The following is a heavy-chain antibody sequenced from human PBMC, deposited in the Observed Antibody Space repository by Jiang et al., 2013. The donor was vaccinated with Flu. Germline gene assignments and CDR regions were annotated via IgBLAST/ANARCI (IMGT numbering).Heavy chain of an antibody. Sequence: QLLESGGGLVKPGESLILSCAASGFTFSDAWMSWVRQAPGEGLEWVGRIKSKTDGGTIDYAAPVNGRFTISRDDSKDTLYLQMNSLKTEDTAFYYCTTRVVAGTFYSGWGQGTLVTVSS. CDR3: TTRVVAGTFYSG. J-gene: IGHJ4*02. CDR2: IKSKTDGGTI. CDR1: GFTFSDAW. D-gene: IGHD6-19*01. V-gene: IGHV3-15*01.